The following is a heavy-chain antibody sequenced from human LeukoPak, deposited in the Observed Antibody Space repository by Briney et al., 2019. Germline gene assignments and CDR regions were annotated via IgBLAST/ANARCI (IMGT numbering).Heavy chain of an antibody. CDR2: ISTDGSST. CDR1: GFTFSSYW. Sequence: PGGSLRLSCAASGFTFSSYWMHWVRQGPGKRLVWVSRISTDGSSTDYADSVKGRFTISRENAKNTLYLQMNSLRAEDTAVYYCARTRTLPIAGGFDTWGQGSLVTVSS. V-gene: IGHV3-74*01. J-gene: IGHJ5*02. D-gene: IGHD3-16*01. CDR3: ARTRTLPIAGGFDT.